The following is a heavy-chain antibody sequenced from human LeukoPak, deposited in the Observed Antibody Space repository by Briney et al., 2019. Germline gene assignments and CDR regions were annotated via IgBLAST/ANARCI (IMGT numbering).Heavy chain of an antibody. D-gene: IGHD4-17*01. CDR2: IYYSGST. V-gene: IGHV4-59*01. CDR1: GGSISSYY. CDR3: ARGGDYDR. J-gene: IGHJ5*02. Sequence: SETLSLTCTVSGGSISSYYWSWIRQPPGKGLEWIGYIYYSGSTNYNPPLKSRVTISVDTSKNQFSLKLSSVTAADTAVYYCARGGDYDRWGQGTLVTVSS.